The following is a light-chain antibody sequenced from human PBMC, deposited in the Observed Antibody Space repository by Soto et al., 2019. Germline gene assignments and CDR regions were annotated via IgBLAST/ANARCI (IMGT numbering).Light chain of an antibody. CDR3: ALWDDSLNGLRV. V-gene: IGLV1-44*01. CDR1: SSNIGSNL. J-gene: IGLJ3*02. CDR2: NNN. Sequence: QSVLTQPPSASGTPGQTVTISCSGSSSNIGSNLVNWYQLLPGTTPRLLIYNNNQRPSAVPDRFSGSKSGTSASLAIRGLQSEDEGDYFCALWDDSLNGLRVFGGGTKLTVL.